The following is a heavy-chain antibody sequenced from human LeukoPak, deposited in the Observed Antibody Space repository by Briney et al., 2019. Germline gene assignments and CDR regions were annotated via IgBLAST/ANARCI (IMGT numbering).Heavy chain of an antibody. Sequence: ASVKVSCKASGYTFTSYGISWVRQAPGQGLEWMGWISAYNGNTNYAQKLQGQFTMTTHTSPSTAYMELRSLRSDDTAVYYCARDLNQGIYDSSYHDYWGQGTLVTVSS. V-gene: IGHV1-18*01. CDR2: ISAYNGNT. CDR3: ARDLNQGIYDSSYHDY. J-gene: IGHJ4*02. D-gene: IGHD3-22*01. CDR1: GYTFTSYG.